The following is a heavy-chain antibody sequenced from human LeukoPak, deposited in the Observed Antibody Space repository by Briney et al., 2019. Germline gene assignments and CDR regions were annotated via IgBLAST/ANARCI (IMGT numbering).Heavy chain of an antibody. CDR2: IIPIFGTA. D-gene: IGHD3-10*01. V-gene: IGHV1-69*06. J-gene: IGHJ3*02. CDR3: ARSHYYGSGSHDAFDI. Sequence: SVKVSCKASGGTFSSYAISWVRQAPGQGLEWMGGIIPIFGTANYAQKFQGRVTITADKSTSTAYMELSSPRSEDTAVYYCARSHYYGSGSHDAFDIWGQGTMVTVSS. CDR1: GGTFSSYA.